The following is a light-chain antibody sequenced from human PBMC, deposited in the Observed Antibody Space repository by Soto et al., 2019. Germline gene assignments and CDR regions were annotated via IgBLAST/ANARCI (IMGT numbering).Light chain of an antibody. V-gene: IGLV2-14*01. Sequence: CVLTQPASGSGSAGQSITISCTGTSSDIGGYDYVSWYQQRPGKAPKLMIYEVRYRPSGVSNRFSGSKSGNTASLTISGLQAEDEAVYYCCSYTRTSNHYFFGSGTKVTVL. CDR3: CSYTRTSNHYF. CDR2: EVR. J-gene: IGLJ1*01. CDR1: SSDIGGYDY.